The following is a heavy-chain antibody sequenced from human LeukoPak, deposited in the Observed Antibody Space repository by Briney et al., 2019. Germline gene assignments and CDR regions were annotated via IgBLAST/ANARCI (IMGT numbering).Heavy chain of an antibody. CDR3: VGRRTSAAGNF. D-gene: IGHD6-13*01. Sequence: GGSLRLSCAASGFTFSNYWMNWVRQAPGKGLQWVANINRDGREEYYVDSVKGRFTISRDNAKNSLSPQMSSLRAEDTAVYYCVGRRTSAAGNFWGQGTLVTVSS. CDR1: GFTFSNYW. CDR2: INRDGREE. V-gene: IGHV3-7*01. J-gene: IGHJ4*02.